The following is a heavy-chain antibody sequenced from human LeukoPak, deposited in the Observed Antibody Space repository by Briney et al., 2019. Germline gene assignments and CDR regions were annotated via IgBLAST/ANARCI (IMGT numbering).Heavy chain of an antibody. V-gene: IGHV3-21*01. Sequence: NTGGSLRLSCAASGFTFSSYSMNWVRQAPGKGLEWVSSISSSSSYIYYADSVKGRFTISRDNAKNSLYLQMNSLRAEDTAVYYCASGESWVFDYWGQGTLVTVSS. J-gene: IGHJ4*02. CDR3: ASGESWVFDY. CDR1: GFTFSSYS. D-gene: IGHD2-21*01. CDR2: ISSSSSYI.